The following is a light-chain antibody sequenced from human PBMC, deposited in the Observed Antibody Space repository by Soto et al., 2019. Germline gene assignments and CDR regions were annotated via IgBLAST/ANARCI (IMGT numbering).Light chain of an antibody. CDR2: EVN. Sequence: QSVLTQPPSASGSPGQSVAISCTGTSRDVGASDYVSWYQQHSGKAPRLLLYEVNKRPSGVPDRFSGSKSGNTASLTVSALQADDEADYYCLSRSGSSNVLGTGTKLTVL. V-gene: IGLV2-8*01. J-gene: IGLJ1*01. CDR1: SRDVGASDY. CDR3: LSRSGSSNV.